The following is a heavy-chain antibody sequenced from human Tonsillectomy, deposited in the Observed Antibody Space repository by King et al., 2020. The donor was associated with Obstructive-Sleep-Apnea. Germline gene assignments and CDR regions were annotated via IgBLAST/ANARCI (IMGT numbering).Heavy chain of an antibody. D-gene: IGHD6-19*01. CDR3: AKVVTVAAGPHDAFDI. V-gene: IGHV3-23*04. Sequence: QLVQSGGGLVQPGGSLRLSCAASGFPFSRCAMSWVRQAPGKGLEWVSALSVSGGSTYYADSVKGRFTISRDNSKNTLYLQMKSLRAEDTAVYYCAKVVTVAAGPHDAFDIWGQGTMVTVSS. J-gene: IGHJ3*02. CDR2: LSVSGGST. CDR1: GFPFSRCA.